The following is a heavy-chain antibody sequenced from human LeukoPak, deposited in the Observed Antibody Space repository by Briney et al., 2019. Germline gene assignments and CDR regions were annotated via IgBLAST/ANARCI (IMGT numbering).Heavy chain of an antibody. CDR3: ARDQRSSSRYYYYYMDV. D-gene: IGHD6-6*01. Sequence: SETLSLTCTASGGSISSSSYYWGWIRQPPGKGLEWIGSIYYSGSTYHNPSLKSRVTISVDTSKNQFSLKLSSVTAADTAVYYCARDQRSSSRYYYYYMDVWGKGTTVTVSS. CDR2: IYYSGST. J-gene: IGHJ6*03. CDR1: GGSISSSSYY. V-gene: IGHV4-39*07.